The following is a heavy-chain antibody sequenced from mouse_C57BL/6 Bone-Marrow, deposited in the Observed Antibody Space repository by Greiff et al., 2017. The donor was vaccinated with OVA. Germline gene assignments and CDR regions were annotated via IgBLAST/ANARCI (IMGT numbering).Heavy chain of an antibody. CDR1: GFTFSNYW. Sequence: EVKLVESGGGLVQPGGSMKLSCVASGFTFSNYWMNWVRQSPEKGLEWVAQIRLKSDNYATHYAESVKGRFTISRDDSKSSVYLQMNNLRAEDTGIYYCTVYDGYYPPFAYWGQGTLVTVSA. J-gene: IGHJ3*01. CDR2: IRLKSDNYAT. CDR3: TVYDGYYPPFAY. V-gene: IGHV6-3*01. D-gene: IGHD2-3*01.